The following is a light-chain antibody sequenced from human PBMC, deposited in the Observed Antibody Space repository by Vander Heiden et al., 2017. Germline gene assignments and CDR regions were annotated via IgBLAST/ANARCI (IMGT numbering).Light chain of an antibody. V-gene: IGLV2-14*03. Sequence: QSALTQPASVAGSPGQALTISCTGTSSDVGGYTYVSCYQHPPANAPHLIIYDVSHRPSGVSNRFSGSKSGNTASLTISGLQAEDEAYYYCSSYTSSSALVFGGGTKLTVL. CDR1: SSDVGGYTY. CDR2: DVS. J-gene: IGLJ3*02. CDR3: SSYTSSSALV.